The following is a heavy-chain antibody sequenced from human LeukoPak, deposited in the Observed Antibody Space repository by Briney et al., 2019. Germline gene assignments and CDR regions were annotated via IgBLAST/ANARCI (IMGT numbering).Heavy chain of an antibody. D-gene: IGHD1-1*01. CDR2: ISSDGTTT. CDR3: VRLVGTSGDS. J-gene: IGHJ4*02. V-gene: IGHV3-74*01. CDR1: GFTFRNSW. Sequence: PGRSLRLSCAASGFTFRNSWMHWVRQAPGKGLVWVSGISSDGTTTTYGDSVKGRFTVSRDNPRNTIYLQMHSLTAEDTAVYYCVRLVGTSGDSWGQGTLVTVSS.